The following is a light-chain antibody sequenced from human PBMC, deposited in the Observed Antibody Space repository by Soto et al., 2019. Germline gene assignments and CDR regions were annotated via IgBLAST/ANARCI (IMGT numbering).Light chain of an antibody. CDR2: DVN. CDR1: SSDVGTYNY. Sequence: QAVLTQPRSVSGSPGQSVTISCIGTSSDVGTYNYVSWYQQHPGKAPKLMIYDVNYRPSGVTDRFSGSKSGNTASLTISGLQAEDEADYYCCSYAGSYTLVFGGGTKLTVL. J-gene: IGLJ2*01. CDR3: CSYAGSYTLV. V-gene: IGLV2-11*01.